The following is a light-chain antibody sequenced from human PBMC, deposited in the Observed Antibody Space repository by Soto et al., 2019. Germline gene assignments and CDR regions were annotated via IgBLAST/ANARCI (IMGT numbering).Light chain of an antibody. CDR3: QYSSYSLWT. CDR2: KAS. Sequence: DIQITQSPSTLSASIGDRVTITCRASQSISTWLAWYQQKPGKAPKLLIYKASSLQSGVPSRFSGSGSGTEFTLTISSLQPDDFATYYCQYSSYSLWTFGQGTKVEIK. J-gene: IGKJ1*01. V-gene: IGKV1-5*03. CDR1: QSISTW.